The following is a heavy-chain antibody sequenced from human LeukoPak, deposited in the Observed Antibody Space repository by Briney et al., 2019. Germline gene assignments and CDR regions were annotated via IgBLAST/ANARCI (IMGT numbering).Heavy chain of an antibody. CDR1: GFTFSSYG. CDR3: ARDFGSGRRWFDY. J-gene: IGHJ4*02. Sequence: GVSLRLSCAASGFTFSSYGMSWVRQAPGKGLEWISYISSSGTTIYYADSVKGRFTISRDNAKNSLSLQMNGLRADDTAVYYCARDFGSGRRWFDYWGRGTLVTVSS. V-gene: IGHV3-48*01. D-gene: IGHD4-23*01. CDR2: ISSSGTTI.